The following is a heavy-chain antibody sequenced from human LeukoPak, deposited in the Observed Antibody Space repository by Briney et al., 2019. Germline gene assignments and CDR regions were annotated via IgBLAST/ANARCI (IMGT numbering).Heavy chain of an antibody. CDR1: GYIFTTYW. Sequence: GESLKISCKGSGYIFTTYWIGWVRQMPGKGLEWMGIIYPGDSDTRYSPSFQGQVTISADRSITTAYLEWSSLKASDTATYYCARHGGSGSYYYYYGLDAWGPGTTVTVSS. D-gene: IGHD1-26*01. CDR2: IYPGDSDT. V-gene: IGHV5-51*01. J-gene: IGHJ6*02. CDR3: ARHGGSGSYYYYYGLDA.